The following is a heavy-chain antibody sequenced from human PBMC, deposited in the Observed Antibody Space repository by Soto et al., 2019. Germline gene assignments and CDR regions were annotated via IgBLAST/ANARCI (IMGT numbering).Heavy chain of an antibody. CDR2: VSAYNGNT. D-gene: IGHD3-22*01. CDR1: GYTFTSYG. J-gene: IGHJ6*02. Sequence: GASVNVSCKASGYTFTSYGISWVRQAPGQGLEWMGWVSAYNGNTNYAQKLQGRVTMTTDTSTSTAYMELRSLRSDDTAVYYCARDVYDDSSGFYYGMDVWGQGTTVTSP. V-gene: IGHV1-18*01. CDR3: ARDVYDDSSGFYYGMDV.